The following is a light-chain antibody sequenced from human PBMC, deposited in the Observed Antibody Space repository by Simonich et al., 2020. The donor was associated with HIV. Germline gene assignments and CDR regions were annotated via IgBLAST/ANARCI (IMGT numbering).Light chain of an antibody. CDR1: SSDVGVYNY. CDR2: DVR. J-gene: IGLJ3*02. V-gene: IGLV2-14*03. Sequence: QSALTQPASVSGSPGQSITISCTGTSSDVGVYNYVSWYQPHPGKAPKLMIYDVRNRPSGFSNRFSGSKSGNTASLTISGLQAEDEADYYCSSYTSSSTLVFGGGTKLTVL. CDR3: SSYTSSSTLV.